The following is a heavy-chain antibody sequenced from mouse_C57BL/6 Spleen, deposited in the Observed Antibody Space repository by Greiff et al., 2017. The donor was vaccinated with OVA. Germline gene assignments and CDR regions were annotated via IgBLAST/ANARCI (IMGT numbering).Heavy chain of an antibody. J-gene: IGHJ1*03. D-gene: IGHD5-1*01. CDR1: GYTFTDYY. CDR2: INPNNGGT. CDR3: ARREDLPYWYFDV. Sequence: VQLQQSGPELVKPGASGKGAWKASGYTFTDYYMNWVTQSHINTVEWTGDINPNNGGTSYNQKFKGKATLTVDKSSSTAYMELRSLTSEDSAVYYCARREDLPYWYFDVWGTGTTVTVSS. V-gene: IGHV1-26*01.